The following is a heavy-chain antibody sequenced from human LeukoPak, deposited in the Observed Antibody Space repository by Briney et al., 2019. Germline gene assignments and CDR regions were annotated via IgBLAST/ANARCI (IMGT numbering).Heavy chain of an antibody. CDR2: ISTGGST. V-gene: IGHV3-23*01. Sequence: PGGSLRLSCAASGFTFSSHFMSWVRQAPGKGLEWVSTISTGGSTYYADSVKGRFTISRDNSKSTLHLQLNGLRAEDTAVYYCAKYCSGGCYSGLDYWGQGTLVTVFS. CDR1: GFTFSSHF. D-gene: IGHD2-15*01. CDR3: AKYCSGGCYSGLDY. J-gene: IGHJ4*02.